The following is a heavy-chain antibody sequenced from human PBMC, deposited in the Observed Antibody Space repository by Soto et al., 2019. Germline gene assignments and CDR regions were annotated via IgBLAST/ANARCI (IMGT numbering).Heavy chain of an antibody. J-gene: IGHJ4*02. V-gene: IGHV3-23*01. CDR1: GITLSNHA. Sequence: EVQLLESGGGLVQPGGSLRLSCAASGITLSNHAMTWVRQAPGKGLEWVSTVSENGGVTYYADSVKGRFTISRDNSRNTLYLQMNNLGAEDTAVYYCVPGSSGTRGEDSWGPGALVTVSS. CDR3: VPGSSGTRGEDS. CDR2: VSENGGVT. D-gene: IGHD1-1*01.